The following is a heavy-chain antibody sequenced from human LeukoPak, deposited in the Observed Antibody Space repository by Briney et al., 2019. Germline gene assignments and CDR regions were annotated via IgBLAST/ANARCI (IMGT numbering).Heavy chain of an antibody. Sequence: SETLSLTCTVSGGSISSGDYYWSWIRQPPGKGLEWIGYIHYSGSTYYNPSLKSRITMSVDTSKNQFSLNLTSVTAADTAVYYCARHAMILNWFDPWGQGTLVTVSS. D-gene: IGHD3-22*01. CDR1: GGSISSGDYY. J-gene: IGHJ5*02. CDR3: ARHAMILNWFDP. V-gene: IGHV4-30-4*01. CDR2: IHYSGST.